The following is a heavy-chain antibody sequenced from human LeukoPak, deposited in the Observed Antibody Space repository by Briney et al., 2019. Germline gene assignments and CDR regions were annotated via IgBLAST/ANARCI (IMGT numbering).Heavy chain of an antibody. V-gene: IGHV4-59*01. CDR3: ARSYYDFWSGYYTIRYFDL. CDR1: GVSISSYY. CDR2: IYYSGST. Sequence: KPWETLSLTCTVSGVSISSYYWSWIRQPPGRGREWIGYIYYSGSTHYNPSLKSRVTISVDTSKNQFSLKLSSVTAADTAVYYCARSYYDFWSGYYTIRYFDLWGRGTLVTVSS. D-gene: IGHD3-3*01. J-gene: IGHJ2*01.